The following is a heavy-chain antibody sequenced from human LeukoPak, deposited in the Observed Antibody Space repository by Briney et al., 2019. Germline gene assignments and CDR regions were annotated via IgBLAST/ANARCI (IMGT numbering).Heavy chain of an antibody. D-gene: IGHD5-18*01. CDR1: GFTFSSYA. V-gene: IGHV3-23*01. CDR3: ARGSGYSYGFRGGGKEYYFDY. Sequence: GGSLRLSCAASGFTFSSYAMSWVRQAPGKGLEWVSAISGSGGSTYYADSVKGRFTISRDNAKNSLYLQMNSLRAEDTAVYYCARGSGYSYGFRGGGKEYYFDYWGQGTLVTVSS. CDR2: ISGSGGST. J-gene: IGHJ4*02.